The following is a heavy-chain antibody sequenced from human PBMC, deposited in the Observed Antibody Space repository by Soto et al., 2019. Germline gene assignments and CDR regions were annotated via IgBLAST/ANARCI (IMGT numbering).Heavy chain of an antibody. Sequence: ASVKVSCKASGYSISAYYIHWVRQAPGQGLEWMGWIDPKNGGTVSAQKFQGRLTMTRDTSISTVYMDLSGLTSDDTALYYCGRDDYGIFPYWGQGSLVTVSS. CDR2: IDPKNGGT. D-gene: IGHD3-10*01. J-gene: IGHJ4*02. V-gene: IGHV1-2*02. CDR1: GYSISAYY. CDR3: GRDDYGIFPY.